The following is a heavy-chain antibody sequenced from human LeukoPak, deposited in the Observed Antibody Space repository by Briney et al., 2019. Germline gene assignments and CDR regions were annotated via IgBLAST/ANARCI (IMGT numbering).Heavy chain of an antibody. D-gene: IGHD1-26*01. J-gene: IGHJ6*03. Sequence: GGSLRLSCAASGFTFSNYWMTWVRQAPGKGLEWVANIKQDGSEKYYVDSVKGRFTISRDNAKNSLYLQMNSLRAEDTAVYYCANIVGAIFYYMDVWGKGTTVTISS. CDR3: ANIVGAIFYYMDV. V-gene: IGHV3-7*03. CDR2: IKQDGSEK. CDR1: GFTFSNYW.